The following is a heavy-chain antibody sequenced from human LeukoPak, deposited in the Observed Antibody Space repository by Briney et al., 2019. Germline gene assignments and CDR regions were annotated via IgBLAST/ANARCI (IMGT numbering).Heavy chain of an antibody. CDR3: ARVDYSNYLDY. V-gene: IGHV3-74*01. J-gene: IGHJ4*02. CDR2: INSDGSST. D-gene: IGHD4-11*01. Sequence: GGSLRLSCAASGFTFSSYWMHWVRQAPGKGLVWVSRINSDGSSTSYADSVKGRFTISRDNAKNTLYLQMNSLRAEDTALYYCARVDYSNYLDYWGQGTLVTVSS. CDR1: GFTFSSYW.